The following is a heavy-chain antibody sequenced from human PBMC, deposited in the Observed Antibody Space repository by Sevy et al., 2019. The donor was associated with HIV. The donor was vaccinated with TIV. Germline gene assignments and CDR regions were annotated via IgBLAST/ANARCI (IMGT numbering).Heavy chain of an antibody. Sequence: GGSLRLSCAVSGFTFNCCGMTWVRQASGKGLEWVANIRQDGSEKYYVDSVRGRFTISRDNAKNSLFLQLNSLRADDTAIYYCAKSYFGSGTSYGMDLWGRGTTVTVSS. D-gene: IGHD3-10*01. CDR1: GFTFNCCG. CDR3: AKSYFGSGTSYGMDL. J-gene: IGHJ6*02. V-gene: IGHV3-7*01. CDR2: IRQDGSEK.